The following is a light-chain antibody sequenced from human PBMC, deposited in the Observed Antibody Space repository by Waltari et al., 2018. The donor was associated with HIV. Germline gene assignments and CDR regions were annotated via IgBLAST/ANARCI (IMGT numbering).Light chain of an antibody. Sequence: VLTQPPSVSVAPGKTATITCGGKNIERKSVHWYQQKPGQAPVLVIYYDNDWPSGIPERFSGSNSGDTATLTIRRVGDGDEADYYCQVWDSTSDHVLFGGGTKLTVL. CDR3: QVWDSTSDHVL. CDR1: NIERKS. V-gene: IGLV3-21*04. J-gene: IGLJ2*01. CDR2: YDN.